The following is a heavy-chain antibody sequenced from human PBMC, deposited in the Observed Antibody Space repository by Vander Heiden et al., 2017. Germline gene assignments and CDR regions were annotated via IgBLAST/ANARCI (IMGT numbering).Heavy chain of an antibody. D-gene: IGHD6-6*01. J-gene: IGHJ4*02. V-gene: IGHV3-23*01. Sequence: EVQLLESGGGLVQPGGSLRLSCAASGFTFSSDAMSWVRQAPGKGLEWVSAISGSGGSTYYADSVKGRFTISRDNSKNTLYLQMNSLRAEDKAVYYCAKEVKSSSSFDYWGQGTLVTVSS. CDR3: AKEVKSSSSFDY. CDR2: ISGSGGST. CDR1: GFTFSSDA.